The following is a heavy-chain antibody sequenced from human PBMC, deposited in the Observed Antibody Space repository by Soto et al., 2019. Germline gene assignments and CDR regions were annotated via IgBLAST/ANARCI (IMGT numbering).Heavy chain of an antibody. CDR2: IFSNDEK. J-gene: IGHJ4*02. V-gene: IGHV2-26*01. D-gene: IGHD1-26*01. CDR1: GFSLNNARMG. CDR3: ARHGRGVGTRPLDY. Sequence: QVTLKESGPVLVKPTETLTLTCTVSGFSLNNARMGVSWIRQPPGKALEWLAHIFSNDEKSYSTSLKSRLTLSKDTSKSQVVLTLTNMDPVDTATYYCARHGRGVGTRPLDYWGQGTLVTVSS.